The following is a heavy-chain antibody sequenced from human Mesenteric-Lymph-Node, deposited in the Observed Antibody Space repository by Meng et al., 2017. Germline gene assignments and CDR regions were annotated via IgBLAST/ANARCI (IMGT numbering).Heavy chain of an antibody. J-gene: IGHJ4*02. V-gene: IGHV3-48*04. D-gene: IGHD3-22*01. CDR3: ASGRFYYDSSGLWFDY. CDR2: ISSSGSTI. CDR1: GFTFSSYA. Sequence: GESLKISCAASGFTFSSYAMSWVRQAPGKGLEWVSYISSSGSTIYYADSVKGRFTISRDNAKNSLYLQMNSLRAEDTAVYYCASGRFYYDSSGLWFDYWGQGTLVTVSS.